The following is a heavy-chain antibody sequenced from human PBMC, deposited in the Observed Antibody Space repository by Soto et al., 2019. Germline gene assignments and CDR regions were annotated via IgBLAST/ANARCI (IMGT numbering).Heavy chain of an antibody. CDR2: MNPNSGNT. V-gene: IGHV1-8*01. Sequence: QVQLVQSGAEVKKPGASVKVSCKASGYTFTSYDINWVRQATGQGLEGMGWMNPNSGNTGYAQKFQGRVTMTRNTSISTAYMELSSLRSEDTAVYYCARSYYYGSGSPIYFDIWGQGTMVTVSS. CDR1: GYTFTSYD. D-gene: IGHD3-10*01. J-gene: IGHJ3*02. CDR3: ARSYYYGSGSPIYFDI.